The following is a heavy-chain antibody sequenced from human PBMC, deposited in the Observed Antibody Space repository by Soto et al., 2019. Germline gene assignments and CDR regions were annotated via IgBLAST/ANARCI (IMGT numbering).Heavy chain of an antibody. J-gene: IGHJ5*02. V-gene: IGHV4-31*03. CDR1: GAALHSGNYY. CDR3: ARLRIATNNYKWFDP. CDR2: IYVTGAV. Sequence: LSLTCSVSGAALHSGNYYWSWIRQVPGKGLEWIGHIYVTGAVDYNPSLRDRITISQDTSERQFSLNLRLVTAADTAVYYCARLRIATNNYKWFDPWGQGTLVTVSS. D-gene: IGHD2-21*01.